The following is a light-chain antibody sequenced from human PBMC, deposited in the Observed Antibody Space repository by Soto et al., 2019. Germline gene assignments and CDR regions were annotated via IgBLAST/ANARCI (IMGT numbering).Light chain of an antibody. J-gene: IGKJ1*01. CDR3: QQYGTSFWT. CDR1: QSVSSSY. Sequence: EICLTQSPGTLSLSPGERGTLSCRTSQSVSSSYLAWYQQKPGQAPRLLIYGASTRATGIPDRFSGSGSGTDFTLTISRLEPEDFAVYYCQQYGTSFWTFGQGTKV. V-gene: IGKV3-20*01. CDR2: GAS.